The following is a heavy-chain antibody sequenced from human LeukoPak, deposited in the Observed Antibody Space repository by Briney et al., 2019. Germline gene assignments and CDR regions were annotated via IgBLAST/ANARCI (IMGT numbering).Heavy chain of an antibody. J-gene: IGHJ6*02. CDR2: IRYDGSNK. V-gene: IGHV3-30*02. CDR3: AKDSSGWYYYYGMDV. Sequence: GGSLRLSCAASGFTVTSNYMSWVRQAPGKGLEWVAFIRYDGSNKYYADSVKGRFTISRDNSKNTLYLQMNSLRAEDTAVYYGAKDSSGWYYYYGMDVWGQGTTVTVSS. CDR1: GFTVTSNY. D-gene: IGHD6-19*01.